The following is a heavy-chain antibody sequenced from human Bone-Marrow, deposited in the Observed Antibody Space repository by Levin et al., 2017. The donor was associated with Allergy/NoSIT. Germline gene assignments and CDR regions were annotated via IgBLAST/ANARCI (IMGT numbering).Heavy chain of an antibody. Sequence: PGGSLRLSCAASGFTFSGSAMHWVRQASGKGLEWVGRIRSKANSYATAYAASVKGRFTISRDDSKNTAYLQMNSLKTEDTAVYYCTRPLYYYDSSGYYYCDYWGQGTLVTVSS. V-gene: IGHV3-73*01. CDR3: TRPLYYYDSSGYYYCDY. J-gene: IGHJ4*02. D-gene: IGHD3-22*01. CDR1: GFTFSGSA. CDR2: IRSKANSYAT.